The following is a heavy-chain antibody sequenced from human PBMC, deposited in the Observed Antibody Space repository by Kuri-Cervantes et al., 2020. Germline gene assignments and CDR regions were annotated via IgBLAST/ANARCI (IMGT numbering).Heavy chain of an antibody. V-gene: IGHV3-30-3*01. J-gene: IGHJ4*02. CDR1: GFTLSNHA. Sequence: GGSLRLSCAASGFTLSNHAMNWVRQAPGKGLEWVAVISYDGSNKYYVDSVKGRFTISRDNSKNTLCLQMNSLRAEDTAVYYCARDYYGPDYWGQGTLVTVSS. D-gene: IGHD3-10*01. CDR3: ARDYYGPDY. CDR2: ISYDGSNK.